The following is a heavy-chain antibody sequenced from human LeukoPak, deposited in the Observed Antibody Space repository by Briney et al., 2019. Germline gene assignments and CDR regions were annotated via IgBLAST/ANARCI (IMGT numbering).Heavy chain of an antibody. CDR2: INPSGGST. D-gene: IGHD6-19*01. CDR1: GYTFTSYY. J-gene: IGHJ5*02. Sequence: GASVKVSCKASGYTFTSYYMHWVRQAPGLGLEWMGIINPSGGSTSYAQKFQGRVTMTRDTSTSTAYMELRGLRSDDTAMYYCARDVGITVADSFDPWGQGTLVTVSS. CDR3: ARDVGITVADSFDP. V-gene: IGHV1-46*01.